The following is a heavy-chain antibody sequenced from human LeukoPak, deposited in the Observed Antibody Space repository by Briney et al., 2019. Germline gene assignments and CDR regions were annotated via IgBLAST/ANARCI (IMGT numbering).Heavy chain of an antibody. Sequence: GGSLRLSCAASGFTFSDYLIHWVRQAPGKGLEWVASIKGDGSVKYYVDSVKGRFTISRDSTKNSLYLQMDSLRAEDTAVYYCRGDTGYWGQGNLVTVSS. CDR2: IKGDGSVK. CDR3: RGDTGY. V-gene: IGHV3-7*01. J-gene: IGHJ4*02. CDR1: GFTFSDYL. D-gene: IGHD2-21*02.